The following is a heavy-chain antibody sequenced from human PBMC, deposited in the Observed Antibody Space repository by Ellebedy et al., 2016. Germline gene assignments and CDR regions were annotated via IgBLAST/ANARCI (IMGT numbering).Heavy chain of an antibody. CDR3: ARDSGRASHFRTCGDY. J-gene: IGHJ4*02. D-gene: IGHD1-14*01. CDR1: GYTFTTYH. V-gene: IGHV1-18*01. CDR2: ISTYDGNT. Sequence: ASVKVSCKASGYTFTTYHIYWVRQAPGQGLEWMGWISTYDGNTNYAQNLQGRVTMTTDTSTGTVYMELRSLISDDTAVYYCARDSGRASHFRTCGDYWGQGTLVTVSS.